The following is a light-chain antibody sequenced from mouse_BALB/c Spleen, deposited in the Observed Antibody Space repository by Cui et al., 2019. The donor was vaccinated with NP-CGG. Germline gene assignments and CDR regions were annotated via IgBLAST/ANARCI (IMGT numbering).Light chain of an antibody. CDR1: TGAVTTSNY. CDR2: GTN. J-gene: IGLJ1*01. Sequence: QAVVTQESALTTSPGETVTLTCRSRTGAVTTSNYANWVQEKPDHLFTGLIGGTNNRAPGVPARFAGSLIGDKAALTITGPQTEDEAIYFCALWYSNHWVVGGGTKLTVL. V-gene: IGLV1*01. CDR3: ALWYSNHWV.